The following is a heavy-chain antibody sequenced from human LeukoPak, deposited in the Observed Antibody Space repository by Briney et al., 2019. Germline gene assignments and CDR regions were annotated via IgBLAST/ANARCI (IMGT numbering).Heavy chain of an antibody. Sequence: GGSLRLSCVASGFTFSNSWMIWVRQAPGKGLEWVGRIKSKTDGGAIDYAAPVKGRFSISRDDSKDTMFLQMNNLKSDDTAVYYCAAHIPWDIWGPGTTVTVSS. CDR1: GFTFSNSW. J-gene: IGHJ3*02. D-gene: IGHD2-21*01. CDR2: IKSKTDGGAI. V-gene: IGHV3-15*01. CDR3: AAHIPWDI.